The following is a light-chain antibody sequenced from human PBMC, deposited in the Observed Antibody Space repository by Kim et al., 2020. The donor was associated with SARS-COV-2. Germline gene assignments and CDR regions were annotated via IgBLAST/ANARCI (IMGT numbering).Light chain of an antibody. Sequence: DIQMTQSPSSLSASVGDSVTITCRASQSVSTFVNWHQQKPGKAPKVLIETTSTLQSGVSSRFSGSGSGTDFTLTINNLQPDDFATYYYQQSYNVPLTFGGGTKVDIK. CDR1: QSVSTF. V-gene: IGKV1-39*01. J-gene: IGKJ4*01. CDR3: QQSYNVPLT. CDR2: TTS.